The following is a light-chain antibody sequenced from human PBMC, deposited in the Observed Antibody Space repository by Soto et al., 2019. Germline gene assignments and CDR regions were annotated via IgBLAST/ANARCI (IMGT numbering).Light chain of an antibody. V-gene: IGLV2-14*01. J-gene: IGLJ2*01. CDR1: SSDVGGYNY. CDR2: EVN. Sequence: SALTQPASVSGSPGQSITISCTGTSSDVGGYNYVSWYQQHPGKAPKLMIYEVNNRPSGVSNLFSGSKSGNTASLTISGLHAEDEADYYCSPYTVSTNLVFGGGTQLTVL. CDR3: SPYTVSTNLV.